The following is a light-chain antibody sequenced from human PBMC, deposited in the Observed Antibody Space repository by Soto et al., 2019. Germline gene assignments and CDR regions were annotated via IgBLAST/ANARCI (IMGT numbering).Light chain of an antibody. J-gene: IGLJ3*02. CDR3: TSYAGSNILV. Sequence: QSALTQPPSASGSPGQSVTISCTGTSSDVGGYNYVSWYQQHPGKVPKLMIYEVTKRPSGVPDRFSGSKSGNTASLTVSGLQADDEADYYCTSYAGSNILVFGGGTKLTVL. V-gene: IGLV2-8*01. CDR1: SSDVGGYNY. CDR2: EVT.